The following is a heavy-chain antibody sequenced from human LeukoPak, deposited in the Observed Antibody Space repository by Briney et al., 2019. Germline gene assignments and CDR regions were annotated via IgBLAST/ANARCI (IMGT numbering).Heavy chain of an antibody. J-gene: IGHJ4*02. CDR1: GFTFSSYG. Sequence: GGSLRLSCAASGFTFSSYGMHWVRQAPGKGLEWVAVIWYDGSNKYYADSVKGRFTISRDNSKNTLYLQMNSLRAEDTAVYYCAREPAAALLAIDYWGQGTLVTVSS. D-gene: IGHD2-2*01. CDR3: AREPAAALLAIDY. CDR2: IWYDGSNK. V-gene: IGHV3-33*01.